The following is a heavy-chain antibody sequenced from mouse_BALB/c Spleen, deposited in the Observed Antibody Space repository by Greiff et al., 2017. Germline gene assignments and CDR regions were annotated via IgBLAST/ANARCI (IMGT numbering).Heavy chain of an antibody. D-gene: IGHD2-4*01. CDR2: IYPGDGDT. Sequence: QVQLQQSGPELVKPGASVKISCKASGYAFSSSWMNWVKQRPGQGLEWIGRIYPGDGDTNYNGKFKGKATLTADKSSSTAYMQLSSLTSVDSAVYFCERFDYGDAYWGQGTLVTVSA. J-gene: IGHJ3*01. CDR1: GYAFSSSW. CDR3: ERFDYGDAY. V-gene: IGHV1-82*01.